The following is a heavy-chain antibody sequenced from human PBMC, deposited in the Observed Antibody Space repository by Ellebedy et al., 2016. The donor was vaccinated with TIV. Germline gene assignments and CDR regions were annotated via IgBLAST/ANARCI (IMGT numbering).Heavy chain of an antibody. D-gene: IGHD3-22*01. CDR1: GYTFTSYG. V-gene: IGHV1-18*01. Sequence: AASVKVSCKASGYTFTSYGISWVRQAPGQGLEWMGWISAYNVNTNYAQKLQGRVTMTTDTSTSTAYMELRSLRSDDTAVYYCARVGVKYYDSSGYRYYFDSWGQGTLVTVSS. CDR3: ARVGVKYYDSSGYRYYFDS. J-gene: IGHJ4*02. CDR2: ISAYNVNT.